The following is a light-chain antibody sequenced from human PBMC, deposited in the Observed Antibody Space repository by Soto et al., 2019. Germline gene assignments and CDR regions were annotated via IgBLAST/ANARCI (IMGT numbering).Light chain of an antibody. CDR3: PQYGSSPWT. CDR1: QSVSSSY. V-gene: IGKV3-20*01. CDR2: GAS. Sequence: VWTQTPGTLSLSPGERATLSCRASQSVSSSYLAWYQQKPGQAPRLLIYGASSRATGIPDRFSGSGSGTDFTLTISRLEPEDFAVYYCPQYGSSPWTFCQG. J-gene: IGKJ1*01.